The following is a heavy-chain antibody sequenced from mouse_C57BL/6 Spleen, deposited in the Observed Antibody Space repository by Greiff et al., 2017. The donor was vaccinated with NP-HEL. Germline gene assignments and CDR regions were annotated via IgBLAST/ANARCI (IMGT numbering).Heavy chain of an antibody. D-gene: IGHD2-5*01. V-gene: IGHV1-4*01. J-gene: IGHJ4*01. Sequence: VQLQQSGAELARPGASVKMSCKASGYTFTSYTMHWVKQRPGQGLEWIGYINPSSGYTKYNQKFKDKATLTADKSSSTAYMQLSSLTSEDSAVSYCARGSNYDAMDYWGQGTSVTVSS. CDR1: GYTFTSYT. CDR2: INPSSGYT. CDR3: ARGSNYDAMDY.